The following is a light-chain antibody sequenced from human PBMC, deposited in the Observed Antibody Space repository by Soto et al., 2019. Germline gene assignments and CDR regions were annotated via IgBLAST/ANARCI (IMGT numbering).Light chain of an antibody. J-gene: IGKJ4*01. V-gene: IGKV1-5*03. CDR3: QQYSISSLT. CDR1: QSISSW. Sequence: DIPMTQSPSTVSASVGDRVTITCRASQSISSWLAWYQQKPGKAPKLLIQKASSLESGVPSRFSGSGSGTEFTLAISSLQPDDFATYYCQQYSISSLTFGGGTKVEIK. CDR2: KAS.